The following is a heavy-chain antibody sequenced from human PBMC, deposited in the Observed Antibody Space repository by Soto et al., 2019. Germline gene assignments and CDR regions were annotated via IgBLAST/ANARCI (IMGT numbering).Heavy chain of an antibody. CDR3: ARGRRMMGAITLFDY. CDR1: GDSVSSGSHF. J-gene: IGHJ4*02. V-gene: IGHV4-31*03. CDR2: ISYSGST. Sequence: QVQLQESGPGLVKPSQTLSLTCTVSGDSVSSGSHFWTWIRQHPGKGLEWLGYISYSGSTYYNPSLKPSLKTRLSISIDTSENHFSLHLSSVNAADTAVYYCARGRRMMGAITLFDYWGPGTLVNVSS. D-gene: IGHD1-26*01.